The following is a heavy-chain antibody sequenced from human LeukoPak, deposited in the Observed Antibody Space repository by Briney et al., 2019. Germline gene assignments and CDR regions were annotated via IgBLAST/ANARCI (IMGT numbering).Heavy chain of an antibody. CDR3: AKQRNGYCSSTSCYANYFDY. J-gene: IGHJ4*02. D-gene: IGHD2-2*03. CDR2: ISGSGGST. CDR1: GFTFSSYA. Sequence: GGSLRLSCAASGFTFSSYAMSWVRQAPGMGLEWVSAISGSGGSTYYADSVKGRFTISRDNSKNTLYLQMNSLRAEDTAVYYCAKQRNGYCSSTSCYANYFDYWGQGTLVTVSS. V-gene: IGHV3-23*01.